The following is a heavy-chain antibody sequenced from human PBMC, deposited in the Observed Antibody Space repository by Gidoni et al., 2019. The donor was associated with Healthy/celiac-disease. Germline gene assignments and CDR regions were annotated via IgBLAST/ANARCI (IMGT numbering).Heavy chain of an antibody. Sequence: QVQLVQSGAAVTKPGSSVKVSCTASGGTFSSYAISWVRQAPGKGLEWMGGIIPIFGTANYAQKFQGRVTSTADKSTSTAYMELSSLRSEDTAVYYCARGIWVGELFPDYWGQGTLVTVSS. J-gene: IGHJ4*02. CDR1: GGTFSSYA. D-gene: IGHD3-10*01. CDR2: IIPIFGTA. V-gene: IGHV1-69*06. CDR3: ARGIWVGELFPDY.